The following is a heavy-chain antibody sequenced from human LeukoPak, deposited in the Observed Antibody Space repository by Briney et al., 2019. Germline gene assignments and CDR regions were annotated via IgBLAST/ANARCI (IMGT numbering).Heavy chain of an antibody. D-gene: IGHD1-26*01. CDR2: IYTSGST. Sequence: SETLSLTCTVSGGSIRSYYWSWIRQPAGKGLEWIGRIYTSGSTNYNPSLKSRVTMSVDTSNNQFSLKLSSVTAADTAVYYCAREWWELLGFGSENVFDIWGQGTMVTVSS. CDR3: AREWWELLGFGSENVFDI. J-gene: IGHJ3*02. CDR1: GGSIRSYY. V-gene: IGHV4-4*07.